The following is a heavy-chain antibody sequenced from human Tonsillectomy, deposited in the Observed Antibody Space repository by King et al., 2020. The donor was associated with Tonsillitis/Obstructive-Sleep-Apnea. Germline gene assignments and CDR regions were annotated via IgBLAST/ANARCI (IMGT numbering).Heavy chain of an antibody. V-gene: IGHV3-15*01. Sequence: VQLVESGGGLVKPGGSLRLSCTVSGFTFSNAWMSWVRQAPGKGLEWVGRIKSKTEGGTTDYAAPVKGRFTISRDDSKNTLYLQMNSLKTEDTAVYYCTTDGLHRVWGQGTLVTVSS. D-gene: IGHD4-11*01. CDR1: GFTFSNAW. CDR3: TTDGLHRV. J-gene: IGHJ4*02. CDR2: IKSKTEGGTT.